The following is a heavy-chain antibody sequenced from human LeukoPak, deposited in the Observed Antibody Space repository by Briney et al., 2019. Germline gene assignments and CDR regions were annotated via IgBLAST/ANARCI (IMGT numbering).Heavy chain of an antibody. CDR1: GFTFSSYS. J-gene: IGHJ4*02. D-gene: IGHD3-22*01. Sequence: GGSLRLSCAASGFTFSSYSMNWVRQAPGKGLEWVSSISSSGSYIYYADSVKGRFTISRDNAKNSLYLQMNSLRAEDTAVYYCARETPNDYYDSSGYPDYWGQGTLVTVSS. CDR3: ARETPNDYYDSSGYPDY. CDR2: ISSSGSYI. V-gene: IGHV3-21*01.